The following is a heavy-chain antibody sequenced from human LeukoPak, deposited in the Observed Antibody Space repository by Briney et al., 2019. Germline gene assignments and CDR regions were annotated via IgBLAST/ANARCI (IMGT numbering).Heavy chain of an antibody. CDR1: GGSISSYY. J-gene: IGHJ4*02. D-gene: IGHD6-19*01. Sequence: PSETLSLTCTVSGGSISSYYWSWIRQPPGKGLEWIGHLYNSGSTNYNPSLQSRVTISVDTSKNQFSLKLSSVTAADTAVYYCARGIAVAGPDYWGQGTLVTVSS. CDR2: LYNSGST. V-gene: IGHV4-59*01. CDR3: ARGIAVAGPDY.